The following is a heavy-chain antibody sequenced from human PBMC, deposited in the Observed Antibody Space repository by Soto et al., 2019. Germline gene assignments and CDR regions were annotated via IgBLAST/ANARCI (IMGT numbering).Heavy chain of an antibody. CDR1: GDSISSSRYY. CDR3: AKGNITGWTSYFDY. Sequence: ETLSLTCTVSGDSISSSRYYWGWIRQPPGKGLAWIGTIYYSGRTYYNPSLKSRVTISADTSKNQFSLQLSSVTVSDTAFYYCAKGNITGWTSYFDYWGHGTLVTVSS. J-gene: IGHJ4*01. D-gene: IGHD6-19*01. V-gene: IGHV4-39*01. CDR2: IYYSGRT.